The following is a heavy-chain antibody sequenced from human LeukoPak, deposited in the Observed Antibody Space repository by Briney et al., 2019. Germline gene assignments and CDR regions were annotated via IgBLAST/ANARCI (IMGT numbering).Heavy chain of an antibody. D-gene: IGHD6-19*01. V-gene: IGHV3-30*19. CDR3: ARDFSSGWTTEDY. Sequence: GGSLRLSCAASGLTFSSYGMHWVRQAPGKGLEWVAVISYDGSNKYYADSVKGRFTISRDNSKNTLYLQMNSLRAEDTAVYYCARDFSSGWTTEDYWGQGTLVTVSS. J-gene: IGHJ4*02. CDR1: GLTFSSYG. CDR2: ISYDGSNK.